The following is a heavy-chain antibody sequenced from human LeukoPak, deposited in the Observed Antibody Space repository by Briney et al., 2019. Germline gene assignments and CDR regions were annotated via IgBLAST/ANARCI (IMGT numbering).Heavy chain of an antibody. CDR3: ATQEQWLVDRNFDY. J-gene: IGHJ4*02. Sequence: ASVKVSCKVSGYTLTELSMHWVRQAPGKGLEWMGGFDPGDGETIYAQKFQGRVTMTEDTSTDTAYMELSSLRSEDTAVYYCATQEQWLVDRNFDYWGQGTLVTVSS. V-gene: IGHV1-24*01. D-gene: IGHD6-19*01. CDR2: FDPGDGET. CDR1: GYTLTELS.